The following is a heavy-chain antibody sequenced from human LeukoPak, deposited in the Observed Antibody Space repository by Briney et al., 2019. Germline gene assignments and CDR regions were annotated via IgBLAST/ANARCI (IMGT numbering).Heavy chain of an antibody. CDR1: GGSISIYY. D-gene: IGHD2-15*01. V-gene: IGHV4-59*08. CDR2: IYYSGST. J-gene: IGHJ4*02. Sequence: PSETLSLTCTVSGGSISIYYCSWIRQPPGKGLEWVAYIYYSGSTSYNPSLKSRVTISVDTSKKQFSLRLSAVTAADTAVYYCARHRGAYCSGGNCYSSYYFDYWGQGTLVTVSS. CDR3: ARHRGAYCSGGNCYSSYYFDY.